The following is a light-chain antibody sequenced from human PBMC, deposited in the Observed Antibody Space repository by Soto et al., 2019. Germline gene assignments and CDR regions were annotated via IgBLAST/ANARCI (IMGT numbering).Light chain of an antibody. V-gene: IGKV3D-15*01. Sequence: EIVLTQSSATLSFSPGERATLSCRGIQSVTSNALAWYQQKPGQAPRLLIYGVSSRATGIPDRFSGSGSGTEFTLTISSLQSEDFAVYYCQQYNNWPPITFGQGTRLEIK. CDR1: QSVTSN. J-gene: IGKJ5*01. CDR2: GVS. CDR3: QQYNNWPPIT.